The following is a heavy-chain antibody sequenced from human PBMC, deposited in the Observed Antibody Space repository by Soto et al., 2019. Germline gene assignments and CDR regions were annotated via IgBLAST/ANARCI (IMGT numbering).Heavy chain of an antibody. Sequence: MSWPRQAPGQGLEWMGWISAYNGNTNYAQKLQGRVTMTTDTSTSTAYMELRSLRSDDTAVYYCARGPGTMIESWGQGTLVTVSS. CDR2: ISAYNGNT. J-gene: IGHJ5*02. V-gene: IGHV1-18*01. CDR3: ARGPGTMIES. D-gene: IGHD3-22*01.